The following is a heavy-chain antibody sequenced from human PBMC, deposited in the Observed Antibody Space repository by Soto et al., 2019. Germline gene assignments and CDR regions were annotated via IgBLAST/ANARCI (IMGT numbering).Heavy chain of an antibody. CDR2: INPGNGNT. CDR3: ARGASSVTTFYFDL. CDR1: AYTFTNYA. J-gene: IGHJ2*01. V-gene: IGHV1-3*01. D-gene: IGHD4-17*01. Sequence: QVQVVQSGAEVKKPGASVKVSCKASAYTFTNYAMHWVRQAPGQRLEWMGWINPGNGNTKNSQKFQGRVTITRDTFASTAYMELCSLRSEDTAVYYCARGASSVTTFYFDLWGRGTLVTVSS.